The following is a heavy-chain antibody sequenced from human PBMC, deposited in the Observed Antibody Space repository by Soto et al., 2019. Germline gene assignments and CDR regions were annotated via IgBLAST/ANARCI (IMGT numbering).Heavy chain of an antibody. CDR2: VYYSGST. V-gene: IGHV4-59*02. J-gene: IGHJ4*02. D-gene: IGHD1-26*01. Sequence: SETLSLTCTVSGGSVSNSYWGWIRQPPGKGLEWVAYVYYSGSTNYNPSLGSRVTISVDKSKNQFSLKMTSVTGADTAVYYCARGRSHEWELLVKSFDYWGQGTLVTVS. CDR3: ARGRSHEWELLVKSFDY. CDR1: GGSVSNSY.